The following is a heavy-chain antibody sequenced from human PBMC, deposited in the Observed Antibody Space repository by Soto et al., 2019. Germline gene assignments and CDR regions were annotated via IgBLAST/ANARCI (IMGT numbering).Heavy chain of an antibody. CDR1: GFTFSSYA. Sequence: QVQLVESGGGVVQPGRSLRLSCAASGFTFSSYAMHWVRQAPGKGLEWVAVISYDGSNKYYADSVKGRFTSSRDNSKNTLYLEKNSLRAEDTAVYYCARDLKIAAAGTVFYYYYGMDVWGQGTTVTVSS. D-gene: IGHD6-13*01. J-gene: IGHJ6*02. CDR2: ISYDGSNK. V-gene: IGHV3-30-3*01. CDR3: ARDLKIAAAGTVFYYYYGMDV.